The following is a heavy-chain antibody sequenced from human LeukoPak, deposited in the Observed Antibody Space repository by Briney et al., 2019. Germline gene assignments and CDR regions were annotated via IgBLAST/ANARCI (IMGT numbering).Heavy chain of an antibody. CDR1: GFTFSSYA. D-gene: IGHD6-19*01. J-gene: IGHJ4*02. CDR3: ARVTPRLVQDYFDY. V-gene: IGHV3-23*01. Sequence: GGSLRLSCAASGFTFSSYAMSWVRQAPGKGLEWVSSIRFTGSYIYYADSVKGRFTISRDNSKNTLYLQMNSLRAEDTAVYYCARVTPRLVQDYFDYWGQGTLVTVSS. CDR2: IRFTGSYI.